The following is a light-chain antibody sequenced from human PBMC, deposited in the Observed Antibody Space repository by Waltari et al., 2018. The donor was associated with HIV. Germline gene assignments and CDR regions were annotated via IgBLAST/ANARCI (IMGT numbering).Light chain of an antibody. J-gene: IGLJ2*01. CDR1: STDSRFYQY. CDR3: ASNRLDYTLI. Sequence: QSALTQPASVSGFLGQSINISCTGISTDSRFYQYVSWYQQYPGKIPRLIIFDINNRPSVVSDLFSGSRSGNSASLTFSGLQSGDEAHYYCASNRLDYTLIFGGGTKLTVL. V-gene: IGLV2-14*03. CDR2: DIN.